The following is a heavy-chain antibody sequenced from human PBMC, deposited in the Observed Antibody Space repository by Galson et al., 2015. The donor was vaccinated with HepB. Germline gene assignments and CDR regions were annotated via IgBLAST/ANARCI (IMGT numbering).Heavy chain of an antibody. CDR3: AKDVGLYYYMDV. V-gene: IGHV3-30*18. J-gene: IGHJ6*03. CDR1: GFTFSSYG. D-gene: IGHD1-26*01. CDR2: ISYDGSNK. Sequence: SLRLSCAASGFTFSSYGMHWVRQAPGKGLEWVAVISYDGSNKYYADSVKGRFTISRDNSKNTLYLQMNSLRAEDTAVYYCAKDVGLYYYMDVWGKGTTVTVSS.